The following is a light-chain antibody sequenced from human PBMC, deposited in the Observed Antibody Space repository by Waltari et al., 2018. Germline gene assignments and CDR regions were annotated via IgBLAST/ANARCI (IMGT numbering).Light chain of an antibody. CDR2: LGS. J-gene: IGKJ1*01. CDR3: MQALQTTWT. CDR1: QSLLHSNGYNY. Sequence: EIVMTQSPLSLPVTPGEPASISCRSSQSLLHSNGYNYLDWYLQKPGQSPQLLSYLGSTRASRVPDRFSGSGSGTDFTLKISRVEAEDVGVYFCMQALQTTWTFGQGTKVEIK. V-gene: IGKV2-28*01.